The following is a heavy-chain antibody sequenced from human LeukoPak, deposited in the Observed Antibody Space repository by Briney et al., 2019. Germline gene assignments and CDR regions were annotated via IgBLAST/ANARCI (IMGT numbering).Heavy chain of an antibody. CDR2: ISNSSNTI. V-gene: IGHV3-48*02. J-gene: IGHJ4*02. D-gene: IGHD4-17*01. CDR1: GFTFSSYS. Sequence: PGGSLTLSCAASGFTFSSYSMNWVRQAPGKGLEWVSYISNSSNTIYYADSVKGRFTISRDNAKNSLYLQMNSLRDEDTALYFCARDVLPDYGALLPLDYVGQGTLVTVSS. CDR3: ARDVLPDYGALLPLDY.